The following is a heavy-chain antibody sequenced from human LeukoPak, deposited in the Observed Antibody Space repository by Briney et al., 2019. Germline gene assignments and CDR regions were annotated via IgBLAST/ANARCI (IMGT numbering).Heavy chain of an antibody. V-gene: IGHV4-34*01. D-gene: IGHD6-13*01. CDR2: INHSGST. CDR3: ARARGAVGTFNWFDP. CDR1: GGSFSDYY. J-gene: IGHJ5*02. Sequence: SETLSLTCAVYGGSFSDYYWSWIRQPPGKGLEWIGEINHSGSTNYNPSLKSRVTISVDTSKNQFSLKLSSVTAADTAVYYCARARGAVGTFNWFDPWGQGTLVTVSS.